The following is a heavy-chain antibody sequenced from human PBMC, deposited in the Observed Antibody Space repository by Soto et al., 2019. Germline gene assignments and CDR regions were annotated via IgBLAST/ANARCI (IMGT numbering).Heavy chain of an antibody. J-gene: IGHJ4*02. D-gene: IGHD3-10*01. CDR3: VLWVRGIINY. V-gene: IGHV3-72*01. CDR2: SRTRADNYAT. Sequence: EVQLVESGGGLVQPGGSLRLSCAISGITFSDHDIDWVRQAAGKGLEWLGRSRTRADNYATDYAASVKGRFTFSRDGSKSSVSLQMRSLKTGETAMYSCVLWVRGIINYWGQGTLVTVSS. CDR1: GITFSDHD.